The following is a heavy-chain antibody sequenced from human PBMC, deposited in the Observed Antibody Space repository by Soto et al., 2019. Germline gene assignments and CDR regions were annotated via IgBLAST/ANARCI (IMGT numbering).Heavy chain of an antibody. Sequence: QVQLLESGGGVVQPGRSLRLSCAASGFIFSRYDMHWLRQAPGKGLEWVALISSDGSNKYYADSVKGRFTISRDNSKNTLYLQMVSLRAEDAAMYYCAKVGSSWFEGAFDIWGQGTMVTVSS. D-gene: IGHD6-13*01. CDR3: AKVGSSWFEGAFDI. J-gene: IGHJ3*02. CDR1: GFIFSRYD. CDR2: ISSDGSNK. V-gene: IGHV3-30*18.